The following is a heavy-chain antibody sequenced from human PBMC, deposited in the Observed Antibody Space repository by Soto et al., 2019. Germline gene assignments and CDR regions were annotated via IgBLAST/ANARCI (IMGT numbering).Heavy chain of an antibody. D-gene: IGHD3-22*01. CDR2: ISPYNDDT. Sequence: QAQLVQSGAEVKKPGASVKVSCKASGYTFSSYGISWVRQTPGQGLEWLGWISPYNDDTKYAQKLQGRVTMTTDTATRTAYMDLRSLRSDDTAVYFCARGGYYDSSGSRNYHYYGMDVWGQGTTVTVSS. V-gene: IGHV1-18*01. J-gene: IGHJ6*02. CDR1: GYTFSSYG. CDR3: ARGGYYDSSGSRNYHYYGMDV.